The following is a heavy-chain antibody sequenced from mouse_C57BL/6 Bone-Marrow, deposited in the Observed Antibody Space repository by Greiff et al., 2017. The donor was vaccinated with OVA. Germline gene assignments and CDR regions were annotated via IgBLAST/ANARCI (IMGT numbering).Heavy chain of an antibody. CDR1: GYSITSGYY. V-gene: IGHV3-6*01. J-gene: IGHJ1*03. CDR2: ISYDGSN. Sequence: VQLKESGPGLVKPSQSLSLTCSVTGYSITSGYYWNWIRQFPGNKLEWMGYISYDGSNNYNPSLKNRISITRDTSKNQFFLKLNSVTTEDTATYYCARRHWYCDVWGTGTTVTVSS. CDR3: ARRHWYCDV.